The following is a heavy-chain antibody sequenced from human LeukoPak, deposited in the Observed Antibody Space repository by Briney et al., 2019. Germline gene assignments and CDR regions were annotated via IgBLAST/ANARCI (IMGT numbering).Heavy chain of an antibody. CDR1: GLTLSSSA. V-gene: IGHV3-23*01. J-gene: IGHJ4*02. Sequence: TGGSLRLSCSASGLTLSSSAVSWARPAPGGWLEWVSSISGSGGSTYYADSVKGRFTISRDNAKNSLYLQMNSLRAEDTAVYYCARASYSSGWYGSDEYYFDYWGQGTLVTVSS. CDR3: ARASYSSGWYGSDEYYFDY. D-gene: IGHD6-19*01. CDR2: ISGSGGST.